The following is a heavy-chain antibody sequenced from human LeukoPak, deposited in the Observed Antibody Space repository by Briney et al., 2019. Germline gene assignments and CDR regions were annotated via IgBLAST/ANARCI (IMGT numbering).Heavy chain of an antibody. Sequence: EGSLRLSCAASGFTFSSYSMNWVRQAPGKGLEWVSSISSSSSYIYYADSVKGRFTISRDNAKNSLYLQMNSLRAEDTAVYYCARGGSGSYNMFDYWGQGTLVTVSS. CDR1: GFTFSSYS. CDR3: ARGGSGSYNMFDY. D-gene: IGHD1-26*01. CDR2: ISSSSSYI. J-gene: IGHJ4*02. V-gene: IGHV3-21*01.